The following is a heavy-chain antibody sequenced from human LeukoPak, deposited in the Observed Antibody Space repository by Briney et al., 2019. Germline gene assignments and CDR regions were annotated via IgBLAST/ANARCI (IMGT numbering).Heavy chain of an antibody. Sequence: ASVKVSCKASGYTFTGYYMHWVRQAPGQGLDWMGWINPNSGGTNYAQRFQGRVTMTRDTSISTAYMELTRLRSDATAVYYCARDNGDYWFDSWGQGTLVTVSS. V-gene: IGHV1-2*02. J-gene: IGHJ5*01. D-gene: IGHD4-17*01. CDR2: INPNSGGT. CDR1: GYTFTGYY. CDR3: ARDNGDYWFDS.